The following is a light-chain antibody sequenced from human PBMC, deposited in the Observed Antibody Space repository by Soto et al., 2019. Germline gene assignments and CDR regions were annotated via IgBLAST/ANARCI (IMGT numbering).Light chain of an antibody. CDR1: QSLLHSNGYNY. V-gene: IGKV2-28*01. CDR2: DAS. CDR3: QQYVSQPIT. J-gene: IGKJ5*01. Sequence: DIVMTESPVALPVTPGEPASISCRSSQSLLHSNGYNYLDWYLQKPGQSPRLLIYDASSRATGIPDRFSGSGSGTDFTLIISRLEPEDFALYYCQQYVSQPITFGQGTRLEIK.